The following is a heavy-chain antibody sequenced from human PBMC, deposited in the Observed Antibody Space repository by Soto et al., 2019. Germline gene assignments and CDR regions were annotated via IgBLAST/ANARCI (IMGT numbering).Heavy chain of an antibody. CDR1: GFTFSSYG. CDR2: IWYDGSNK. V-gene: IGHV3-33*01. J-gene: IGHJ6*02. D-gene: IGHD3-22*01. CDR3: ARGGPYYYDRFGGGPNYYYYGMDV. Sequence: GGSLRLSCAASGFTFSSYGMHWVRQAPGKGLEWVAVIWYDGSNKYYADSVKGRFTISRDNSKNTLYLQMNSLRAEDTAVYYCARGGPYYYDRFGGGPNYYYYGMDVWGQGTTVTVSS.